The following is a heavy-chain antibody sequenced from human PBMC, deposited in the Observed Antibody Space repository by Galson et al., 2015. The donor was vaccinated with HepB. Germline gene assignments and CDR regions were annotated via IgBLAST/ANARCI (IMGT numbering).Heavy chain of an antibody. CDR3: AKGRDGSGSYGRYYGMDV. Sequence: SLRLSCAASGFTFSSYGMHWVRQAPGKGLEWVAFIRYDGSNKYYADSVKGRFTISRDNSKNTLYLQMNSLRAEDTAVYYCAKGRDGSGSYGRYYGMDVWGQGTTVTVSS. V-gene: IGHV3-30*02. CDR1: GFTFSSYG. CDR2: IRYDGSNK. D-gene: IGHD3-10*01. J-gene: IGHJ6*02.